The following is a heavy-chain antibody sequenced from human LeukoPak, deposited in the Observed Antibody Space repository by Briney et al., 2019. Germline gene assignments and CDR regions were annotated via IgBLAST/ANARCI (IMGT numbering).Heavy chain of an antibody. V-gene: IGHV4-34*01. CDR3: ARRGVTTVRGGKYYFDY. CDR2: INHSGST. Sequence: SETLSLTCAVYGGSFSGYYWSWIRQPPGKGLEWIGEINHSGSTNYNPSLKSRVTISVDTSKNQFSLKLSSVTAADTAVYYCARRGVTTVRGGKYYFDYWGQGTLVTVSS. D-gene: IGHD3-10*01. CDR1: GGSFSGYY. J-gene: IGHJ4*02.